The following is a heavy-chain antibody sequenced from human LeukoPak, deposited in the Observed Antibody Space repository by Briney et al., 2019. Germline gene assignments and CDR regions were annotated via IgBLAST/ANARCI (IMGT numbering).Heavy chain of an antibody. D-gene: IGHD3-3*01. V-gene: IGHV1-69*01. CDR2: IIPIFGTA. CDR1: GGTFSSYT. Sequence: SVKVSCKASGGTFSSYTISWVRQAPGQGLEWMGGIIPIFGTANYAQKFQGRVTITADESTSTVYMELSSLRSEDTAVYYCAFFGVVISDAFDIWGQGTMVTVSS. J-gene: IGHJ3*02. CDR3: AFFGVVISDAFDI.